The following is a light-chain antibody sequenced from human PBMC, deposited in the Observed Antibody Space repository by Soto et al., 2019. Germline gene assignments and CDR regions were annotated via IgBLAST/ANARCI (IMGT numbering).Light chain of an antibody. V-gene: IGKV3-11*01. J-gene: IGKJ5*01. Sequence: EIVLTQSPATLSLSPGERATLSCRASQSFSSYLAWYQQKPGQAPRLLIYDASKRATGIPARFSGRGSGTDFTPTISSLEPKDFAVYYCQQRSNWPPVITFGQGTRLEIK. CDR2: DAS. CDR1: QSFSSY. CDR3: QQRSNWPPVIT.